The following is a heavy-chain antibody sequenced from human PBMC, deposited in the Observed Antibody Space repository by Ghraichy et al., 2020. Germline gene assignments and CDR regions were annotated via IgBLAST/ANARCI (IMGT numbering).Heavy chain of an antibody. D-gene: IGHD3-22*01. CDR3: AKDSDYDSSGYYYYGMDV. J-gene: IGHJ6*02. Sequence: GGSLRLSCAASGFTFDDYTMHWVRQAPGKGLEWVSLISWDGGSTYYADSVKGRFTISRDNSKNSLYLQMNSLRTEDTALYYCAKDSDYDSSGYYYYGMDVWGQVTTVTVSS. CDR1: GFTFDDYT. CDR2: ISWDGGST. V-gene: IGHV3-43*01.